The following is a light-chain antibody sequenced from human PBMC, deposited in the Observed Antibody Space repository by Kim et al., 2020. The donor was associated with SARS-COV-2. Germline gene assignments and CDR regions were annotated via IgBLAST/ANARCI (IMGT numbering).Light chain of an antibody. V-gene: IGLV1-44*01. J-gene: IGLJ7*01. CDR3: AAWDDSLNGAV. CDR2: SNN. CDR1: SSNIGSNT. Sequence: QSVLTQPPSASGTPWQRVTISCSGSSSNIGSNTVNWYQQLPGTAPKLLIYSNNQRPSGVPDRFSGSKSGTSASLAISGLQSEDEADYYCAAWDDSLNGAVFGGVTQLTVL.